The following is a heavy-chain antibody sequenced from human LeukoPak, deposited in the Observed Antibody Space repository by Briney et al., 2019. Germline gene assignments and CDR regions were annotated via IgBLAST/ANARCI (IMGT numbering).Heavy chain of an antibody. Sequence: PSETLSLTCTVSGGSISSTNYYWSWIRQPAGKGLEWIGRIYTSGSTIYNPSLKSRVTMSVDTSKNQFSLKLSSVTAADTAVYYCARESGWDYYYYYMDVWGTGTTVTVSS. CDR1: GGSISSTNYY. J-gene: IGHJ6*03. CDR3: ARESGWDYYYYYMDV. V-gene: IGHV4-61*02. D-gene: IGHD6-19*01. CDR2: IYTSGST.